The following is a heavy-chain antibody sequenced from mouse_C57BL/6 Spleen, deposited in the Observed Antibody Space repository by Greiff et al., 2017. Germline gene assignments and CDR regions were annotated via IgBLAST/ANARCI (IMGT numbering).Heavy chain of an antibody. CDR3: ARDRYYGIFDV. J-gene: IGHJ1*03. D-gene: IGHD1-1*01. CDR2: INYDGSST. CDR1: GFTFSDYY. Sequence: EVKVVESEGGLVQPGSSMKLSCTASGFTFSDYYMAWVRQVPEKGLEWVANINYDGSSTYYLDSLKSRFIISRDNAKNILYLQMSSLKSEDTATXYCARDRYYGIFDVWGTGTTVTVSS. V-gene: IGHV5-16*01.